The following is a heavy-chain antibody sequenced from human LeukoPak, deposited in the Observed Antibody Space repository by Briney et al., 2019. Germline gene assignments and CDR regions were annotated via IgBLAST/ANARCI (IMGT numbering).Heavy chain of an antibody. CDR3: ARDQGYQVVDP. CDR2: ISSSSRYI. CDR1: GFSFNTYS. J-gene: IGHJ5*02. Sequence: GGSMRLSCAASGFSFNTYSMKWVRQTPGKGLESVSSISSSSRYIYYADSVKGRFTISRDNAKNSLYLQMNGLRPEDTAVYYCARDQGYQVVDPWGQGTLVTVSS. V-gene: IGHV3-21*01. D-gene: IGHD6-13*01.